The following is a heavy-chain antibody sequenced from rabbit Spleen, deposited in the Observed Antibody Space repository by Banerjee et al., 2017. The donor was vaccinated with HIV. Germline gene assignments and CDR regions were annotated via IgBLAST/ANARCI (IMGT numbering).Heavy chain of an antibody. J-gene: IGHJ6*01. CDR2: IDTGSSGFT. CDR3: ARDTSTSFSSYGMDL. CDR1: GVSFSANSY. V-gene: IGHV1S40*01. D-gene: IGHD1-1*01. Sequence: QQLEESGGDLVKPGASLTLTCIASGVSFSANSYMCWVRQAPGKGLEWIACIDTGSSGFTYFASWAKGRFTISKTSSTTVTLQMTSLTAADTATYFCARDTSTSFSSYGMDLWGPGTLVTVS.